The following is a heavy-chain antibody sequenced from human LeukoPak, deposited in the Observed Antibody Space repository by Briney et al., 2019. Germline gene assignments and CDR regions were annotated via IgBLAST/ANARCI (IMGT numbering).Heavy chain of an antibody. J-gene: IGHJ4*02. CDR2: ISAYNGNT. CDR3: ARDLELAAAGMGGNFDY. V-gene: IGHV1-18*01. D-gene: IGHD6-13*01. Sequence: ASVKVSCKASGYTFTSYGISWVRQAPGQGLEWMGWISAYNGNTNYAQKLQGRVTMTTDTSTSTAYMELRCLRSDDTAVYYCARDLELAAAGMGGNFDYWGQGTLVTVSS. CDR1: GYTFTSYG.